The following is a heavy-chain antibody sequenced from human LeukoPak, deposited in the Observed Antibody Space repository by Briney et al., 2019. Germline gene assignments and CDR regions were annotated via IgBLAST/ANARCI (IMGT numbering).Heavy chain of an antibody. J-gene: IGHJ4*02. CDR3: ASPVKYYDTWSGYPPFDY. CDR1: GYTFTSYG. CDR2: VSTYNGNT. Sequence: ASVKVSCKASGYTFTSYGISWVRQAPGQGLEWMGWVSTYNGNTKYAQNLQGRVTITADESTSTAYMELSSLRSEDTAIYYCASPVKYYDTWSGYPPFDYWGQGTLVTVSS. V-gene: IGHV1-18*01. D-gene: IGHD3-3*01.